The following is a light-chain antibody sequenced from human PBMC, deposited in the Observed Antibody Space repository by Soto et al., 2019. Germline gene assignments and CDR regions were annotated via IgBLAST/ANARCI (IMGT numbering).Light chain of an antibody. CDR1: QSVGSH. CDR2: GAS. V-gene: IGKV3D-15*01. CDR3: QQYHNWPLWA. J-gene: IGKJ1*01. Sequence: ETVVTQSPATLSVSPGERATLYCRTSQSVGSHLAWYHQKAGQAPRLLIYGASNRATDTPARFSGSGSGTEFTLTISSLQSEDFAVYYCQQYHNWPLWAFGQGTKVEIK.